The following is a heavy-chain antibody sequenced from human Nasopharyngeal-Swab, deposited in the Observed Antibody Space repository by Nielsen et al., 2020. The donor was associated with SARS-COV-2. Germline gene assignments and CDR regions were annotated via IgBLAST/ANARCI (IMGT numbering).Heavy chain of an antibody. J-gene: IGHJ4*02. D-gene: IGHD6-13*01. CDR1: GFTFSDNW. Sequence: GGSLRLSCGGSGFTFSDNWMSWVRQSPEKGLEWVANIKQDGTLKSYVDSVKGRFIISRDNAKNSLDLQMNSLRAEDTAVYYCAKDGSSSPTYWGQGTLVTVSS. CDR2: IKQDGTLK. V-gene: IGHV3-7*03. CDR3: AKDGSSSPTY.